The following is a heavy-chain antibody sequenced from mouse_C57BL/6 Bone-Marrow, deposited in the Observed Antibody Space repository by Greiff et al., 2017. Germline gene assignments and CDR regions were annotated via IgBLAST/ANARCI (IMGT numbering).Heavy chain of an antibody. CDR3: ARSENSY. CDR1: GYTFTSYW. Sequence: QVHVKQPGAELVKPGASVKLSCKASGYTFTSYWMHWVQQRPGQGLEWIGMIHPDSGSTNYNEKFKSKATLTVDKSSSTAYMQLSSLTSEDSAVYYCARSENSYWGQGTTLTVSS. V-gene: IGHV1-64*01. J-gene: IGHJ2*01. CDR2: IHPDSGST.